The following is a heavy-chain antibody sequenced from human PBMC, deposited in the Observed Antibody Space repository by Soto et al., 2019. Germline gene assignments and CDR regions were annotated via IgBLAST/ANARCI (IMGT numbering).Heavy chain of an antibody. CDR2: IISIFGTT. J-gene: IGHJ4*02. D-gene: IGHD3-10*01. Sequence: VQLVQSGAEVKKPGSSVKVSCKTSGDTSSYYAISWVRQAPGQGLEWMRGIISIFGTTNYAQKFQGRVTITADESTSTAYMELSSLRSEDTAMYYCARDEGTYYFDYWGQGTLVTVSS. V-gene: IGHV1-69*01. CDR1: GDTSSYYA. CDR3: ARDEGTYYFDY.